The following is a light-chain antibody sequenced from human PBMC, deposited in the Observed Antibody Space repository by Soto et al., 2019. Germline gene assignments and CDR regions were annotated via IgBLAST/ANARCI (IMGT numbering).Light chain of an antibody. J-gene: IGKJ1*01. V-gene: IGKV3-11*01. Sequence: EIVLTQSPATLSLSPGERAILSCRASQSVSSYLAWYQQKPGQAPRLLIYDASNRATGIPARFSGSGSGTDFTLTISSLEPEDFVVYYCQQRSNWPPWTFGQGTKVDIK. CDR3: QQRSNWPPWT. CDR2: DAS. CDR1: QSVSSY.